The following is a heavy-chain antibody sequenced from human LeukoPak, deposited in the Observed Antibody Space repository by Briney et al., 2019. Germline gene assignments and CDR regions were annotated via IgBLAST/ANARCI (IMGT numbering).Heavy chain of an antibody. Sequence: GESLKISCKGSGYSFTTFWIGWVRQMPGKGLEWMGIIYPGDSDTRYSPSFQGQVTISADKSINTAYLQWSSLKASDSAMYYCTRLSSSWSSPDYWGQGNLVTVSS. J-gene: IGHJ4*02. D-gene: IGHD6-13*01. V-gene: IGHV5-51*01. CDR1: GYSFTTFW. CDR3: TRLSSSWSSPDY. CDR2: IYPGDSDT.